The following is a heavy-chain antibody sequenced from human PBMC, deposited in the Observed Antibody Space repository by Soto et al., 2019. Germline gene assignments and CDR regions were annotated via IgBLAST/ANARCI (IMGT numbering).Heavy chain of an antibody. CDR2: ISAYNGNT. CDR3: ARVPLAYCGGDCYSPPDY. J-gene: IGHJ4*02. V-gene: IGHV1-18*01. Sequence: QVQLVQSGAEVKKPGASVKVSCKASGYTFTSYGISWVRQAPGQGLEWMGWISAYNGNTNYAQKLQGRVTMTTDTSTSTAYMALRSLRSDDTAVYYCARVPLAYCGGDCYSPPDYWGQGTLVTVSS. D-gene: IGHD2-21*02. CDR1: GYTFTSYG.